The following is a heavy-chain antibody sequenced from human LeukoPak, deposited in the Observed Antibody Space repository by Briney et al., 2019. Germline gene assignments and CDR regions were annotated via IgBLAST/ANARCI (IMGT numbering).Heavy chain of an antibody. V-gene: IGHV4-4*07. CDR1: GRSISSYY. Sequence: SETLSLTCTVSGRSISSYYWSWIRQPAGKGLEWIGRIHTSGSPNFHPSLKSRVTMSVDTSKNQLSLKLSSVTAADTAVYYCASIVVVTAADPSDAFDIWGQGTMVTVSS. J-gene: IGHJ3*02. CDR2: IHTSGSP. D-gene: IGHD2-21*02. CDR3: ASIVVVTAADPSDAFDI.